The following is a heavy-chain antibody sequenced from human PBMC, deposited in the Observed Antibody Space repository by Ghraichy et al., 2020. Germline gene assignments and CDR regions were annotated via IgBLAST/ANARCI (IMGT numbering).Heavy chain of an antibody. CDR3: TTEDIVVVPAAIPFDY. CDR2: IKSKTDGGTT. J-gene: IGHJ4*02. D-gene: IGHD2-2*01. Sequence: GESLNISCAASGFTFSNAWMSWVRQAPGKGLEWVGRIKSKTDGGTTDYAAPVKGRFTISRDDSKNTLYLQMNSLKTEDTAVYYCTTEDIVVVPAAIPFDYWGQGTLVTVSS. V-gene: IGHV3-15*01. CDR1: GFTFSNAW.